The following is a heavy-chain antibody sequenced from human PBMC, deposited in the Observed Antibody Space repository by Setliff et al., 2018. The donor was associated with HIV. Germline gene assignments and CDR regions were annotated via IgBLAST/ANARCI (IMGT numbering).Heavy chain of an antibody. Sequence: ASVKVSCKASGYTFTTYDINWVRQATGQGLEWMGWMNPNSGNTGYAERFQGRVTMTRDTSISTVYMELTSLRSEDMAVYYCARGRASYNVFDIWGQGTMVTVSS. D-gene: IGHD1-1*01. CDR2: MNPNSGNT. V-gene: IGHV1-8*02. J-gene: IGHJ3*02. CDR3: ARGRASYNVFDI. CDR1: GYTFTTYD.